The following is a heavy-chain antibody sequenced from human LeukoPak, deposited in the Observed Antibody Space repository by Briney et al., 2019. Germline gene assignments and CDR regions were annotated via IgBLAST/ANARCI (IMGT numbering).Heavy chain of an antibody. V-gene: IGHV3-23*01. D-gene: IGHD2-15*01. CDR1: GFTFSSYA. Sequence: GGSLRLSCAASGFTFSSYAMGWVRQAPGKGLEWVSAVSGSGGNTYYADSVKGRFTISRDNSKNTLYLQMNSLRAEDTAVYYCAKGCGGNCYSFSAWGQGTLVTVSS. CDR3: AKGCGGNCYSFSA. J-gene: IGHJ5*02. CDR2: VSGSGGNT.